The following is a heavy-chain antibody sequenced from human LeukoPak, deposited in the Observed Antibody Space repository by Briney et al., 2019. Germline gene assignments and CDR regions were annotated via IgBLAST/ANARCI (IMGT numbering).Heavy chain of an antibody. J-gene: IGHJ4*02. CDR3: ARAHSYSSSWYDY. Sequence: SETLPLTCTVSGGSISDYDWTWIRQPPAKGLEWIGYIYYSGSTNYNPSLKSRVTISLDTSKNQFSLRLSSVTAADTAVYYCARAHSYSSSWYDYWGQGTLVTVSS. CDR2: IYYSGST. CDR1: GGSISDYD. D-gene: IGHD6-13*01. V-gene: IGHV4-59*01.